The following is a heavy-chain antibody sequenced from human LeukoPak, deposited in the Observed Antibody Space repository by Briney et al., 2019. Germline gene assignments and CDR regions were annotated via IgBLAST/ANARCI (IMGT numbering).Heavy chain of an antibody. V-gene: IGHV1-69*13. D-gene: IGHD6-6*01. CDR1: GGTFSSYA. J-gene: IGHJ6*02. CDR2: IIPIFGTA. Sequence: GASVKVSCKASGGTFSSYAISWVRQAPGQGLEWMGEIIPIFGTANYAQKFQGRVTITADESTSTAYMELSSLRSEDTAVYYCARDYYSSSFVYYYYGMDVWGQGTTVTVSS. CDR3: ARDYYSSSFVYYYYGMDV.